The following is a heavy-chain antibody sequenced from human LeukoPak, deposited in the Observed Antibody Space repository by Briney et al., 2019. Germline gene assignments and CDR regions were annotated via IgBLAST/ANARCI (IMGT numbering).Heavy chain of an antibody. CDR3: AREPDRYCYSTSCPNWYDP. J-gene: IGHJ5*02. CDR2: IYYSGST. D-gene: IGHD2-2*01. CDR1: GVSISSSSYY. Sequence: PSETLSLTCTVSGVSISSSSYYWGWIRQPPGKGLEWIGSIYYSGSTYYNPSLKSRVTISVDTSKNQFSLKLSSVTGADTAVYYCAREPDRYCYSTSCPNWYDPWGQGTLGTVSS. V-gene: IGHV4-39*07.